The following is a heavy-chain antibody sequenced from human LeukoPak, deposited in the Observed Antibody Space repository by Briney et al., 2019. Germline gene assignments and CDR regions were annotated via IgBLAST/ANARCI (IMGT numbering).Heavy chain of an antibody. CDR1: GFTFSTYG. V-gene: IGHV3-30*02. Sequence: GGSLRLSCAASGFTFSTYGMHWGRQAPGKGLEWVSFIRYDGNNRYYADSVKGRFTISRDNSKNTLYLQMNSLRAEDTAVYYCAKGLPGPTYGGAFDYWGQGTLVTVSS. D-gene: IGHD4-23*01. CDR3: AKGLPGPTYGGAFDY. CDR2: IRYDGNNR. J-gene: IGHJ4*02.